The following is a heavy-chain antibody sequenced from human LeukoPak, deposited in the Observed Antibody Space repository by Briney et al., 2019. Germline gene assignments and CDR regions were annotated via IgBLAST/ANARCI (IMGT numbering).Heavy chain of an antibody. V-gene: IGHV4-59*12. CDR3: ARSGAGGYYYYYMDV. CDR2: IYYSGST. Sequence: SETLSLTCTVSGGSISSYYWSWIRQPPGKGLEWIGYIYYSGSTNYNPSLKSRVTISVDTSKNQFSLKLSSVTAADTAVYYCARSGAGGYYYYYMDVWGKGTTVTVSS. CDR1: GGSISSYY. J-gene: IGHJ6*03. D-gene: IGHD1-1*01.